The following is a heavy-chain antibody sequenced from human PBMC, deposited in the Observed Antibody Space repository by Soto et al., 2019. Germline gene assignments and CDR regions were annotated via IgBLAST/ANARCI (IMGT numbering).Heavy chain of an antibody. D-gene: IGHD6-19*01. CDR3: ARVVAGTSYFDY. CDR1: GGSISSGGYY. J-gene: IGHJ4*02. V-gene: IGHV4-31*03. Sequence: SETLSLTCTVSGGSISSGGYYWNWIRQFPGKGLEWLGYIYYSGNTYYTPSLRSRLTISLDTSKNQFSLKLTSVTAADTAVYYCARVVAGTSYFDYWGQGTLVTVSS. CDR2: IYYSGNT.